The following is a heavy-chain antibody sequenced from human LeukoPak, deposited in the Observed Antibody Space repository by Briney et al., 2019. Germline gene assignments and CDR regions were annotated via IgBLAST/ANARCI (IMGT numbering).Heavy chain of an antibody. Sequence: GASVKVSCKASGYTFTSYGISWVRQAPGQGLEWMGWMSAYNGNTDYAQKFQGRVTMTTDTSTNTASMDLRSLRSDDTPVYYCATSNHVAPALGYFACWGQGTLATVPS. V-gene: IGHV1-18*01. CDR1: GYTFTSYG. J-gene: IGHJ4*02. CDR3: ATSNHVAPALGYFAC. CDR2: MSAYNGNT. D-gene: IGHD5-18*01.